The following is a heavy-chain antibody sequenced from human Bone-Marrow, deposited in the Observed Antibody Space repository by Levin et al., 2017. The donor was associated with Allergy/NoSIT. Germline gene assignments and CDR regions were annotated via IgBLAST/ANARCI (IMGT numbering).Heavy chain of an antibody. V-gene: IGHV3-23*01. Sequence: AGGSLRLSCAASGFTFSSYAMTWVRQAPGKGLEWVSAISGSGGSTYYADSVKGRFTISRDNSKNMLYLQMNSLRAEDTAIYYCAKLTGLAVAGTRGFDYWGQGTLVPVSS. D-gene: IGHD6-19*01. J-gene: IGHJ4*02. CDR1: GFTFSSYA. CDR2: ISGSGGST. CDR3: AKLTGLAVAGTRGFDY.